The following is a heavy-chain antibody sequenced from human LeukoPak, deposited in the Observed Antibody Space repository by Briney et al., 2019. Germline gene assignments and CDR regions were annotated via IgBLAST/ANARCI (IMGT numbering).Heavy chain of an antibody. CDR1: GFTFSSYG. V-gene: IGHV3-30*03. D-gene: IGHD1-20*01. CDR3: ALSNWNYYYGMDV. Sequence: PGGSLRLSCAASGFTFSSYGMHWVRQAPGKGLEWVAVISYDGSNKYYADSVKGRFTISRDNSKNTLYLQMNSLRAEDTAVYYCALSNWNYYYGMDVWGQGTTATVSS. J-gene: IGHJ6*02. CDR2: ISYDGSNK.